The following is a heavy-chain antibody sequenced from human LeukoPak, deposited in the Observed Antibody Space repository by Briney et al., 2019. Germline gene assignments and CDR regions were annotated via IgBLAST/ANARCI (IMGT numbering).Heavy chain of an antibody. CDR1: GYTFTSYD. Sequence: ASVKVSCKASGYTFTSYDINWVRQATGQGLEWMGWINPNSGNTGYAQKFQGRVTMTRNTSISTAYMELSSLRSEDTAVYYCARVSFRFLEWLYVDGMDVWGQGTTVTVSS. D-gene: IGHD3-3*01. V-gene: IGHV1-8*01. CDR3: ARVSFRFLEWLYVDGMDV. J-gene: IGHJ6*02. CDR2: INPNSGNT.